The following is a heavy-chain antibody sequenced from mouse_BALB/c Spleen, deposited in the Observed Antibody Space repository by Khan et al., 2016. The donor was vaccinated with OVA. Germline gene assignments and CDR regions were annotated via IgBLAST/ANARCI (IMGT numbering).Heavy chain of an antibody. V-gene: IGHV5-17*02. CDR1: GFTFSSFG. Sequence: EVELVESGGGLVRPGGSRKLSCAASGFTFSSFGMHWVRQAPKKGLEWVAYMSSGSSTLYYVDTVKGRFTISRDNPKNTLFLQMTSLRSEDTAMYYCARSGGNFHWYFDVWGAGTSVTVSS. CDR2: MSSGSSTL. CDR3: ARSGGNFHWYFDV. J-gene: IGHJ1*01. D-gene: IGHD2-1*01.